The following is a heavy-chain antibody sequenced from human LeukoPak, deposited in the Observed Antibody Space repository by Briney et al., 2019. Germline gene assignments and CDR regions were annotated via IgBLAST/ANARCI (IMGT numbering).Heavy chain of an antibody. V-gene: IGHV4-59*08. J-gene: IGHJ4*02. D-gene: IGHD6-13*01. CDR1: GGSISSYY. CDR2: IYYSGST. Sequence: SETLSLTCTVSGGSISSYYWSWIRQPPGKGLEWTGYIYYSGSTNYNPSLKSRVTMSVDTSKNQFSLKLSSVTAADTAVYYCARFSSIAAAFDYWGQGTLVTVSS. CDR3: ARFSSIAAAFDY.